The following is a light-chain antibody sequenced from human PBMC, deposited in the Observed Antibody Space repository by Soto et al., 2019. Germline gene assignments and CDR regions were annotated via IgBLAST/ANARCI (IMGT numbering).Light chain of an antibody. V-gene: IGKV3-15*01. Sequence: EIVMTQSPATLSLSPGERATLSCRASQSVSSNLAWYQQKPGQAPRLLIYGASTRATGIPARFSGSGSGTEYTLTISSLQAEDFAVYYCQQYSSWPWTFGEGTKVEIK. J-gene: IGKJ1*01. CDR3: QQYSSWPWT. CDR1: QSVSSN. CDR2: GAS.